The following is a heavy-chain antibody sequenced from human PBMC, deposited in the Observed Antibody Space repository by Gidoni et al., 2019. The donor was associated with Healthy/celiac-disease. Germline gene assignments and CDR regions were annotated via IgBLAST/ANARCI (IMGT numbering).Heavy chain of an antibody. Sequence: EVQLVESGGGLVQPGGSLRLYCAASGFTVRRNYMSWVRQAPGKGLEWVSVIYSGGSTYYADSVKGRFTISRDNSKNTLYLQMNSLRAEDTAVYYCARGVRGVISPNAFDIWGQGTMVTVSS. D-gene: IGHD3-10*01. V-gene: IGHV3-66*01. J-gene: IGHJ3*02. CDR2: IYSGGST. CDR1: GFTVRRNY. CDR3: ARGVRGVISPNAFDI.